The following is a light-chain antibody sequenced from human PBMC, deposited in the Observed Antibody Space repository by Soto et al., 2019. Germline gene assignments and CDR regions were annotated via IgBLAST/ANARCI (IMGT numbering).Light chain of an antibody. V-gene: IGKV1-5*03. CDR2: KAS. CDR3: QQASSFPHT. CDR1: QTISSW. J-gene: IGKJ5*01. Sequence: DIQMTQSPSTLSGSVGDRVTITCRASQTISSWLAWYQQKPGKAPKLLIYKASTLKSGVPSRFSGSGSGTEFTLTISSLQPDDIATYYCQQASSFPHTFGQGTRLEI.